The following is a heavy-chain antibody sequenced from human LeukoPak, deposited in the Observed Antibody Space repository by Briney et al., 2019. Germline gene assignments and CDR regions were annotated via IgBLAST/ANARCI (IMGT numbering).Heavy chain of an antibody. CDR1: GFTFSSYS. D-gene: IGHD3-10*01. J-gene: IGHJ4*02. CDR2: ISSSSSYI. V-gene: IGHV3-21*01. CDR3: ARRRPGGGVPDPGEFDY. Sequence: PGGSLRLSCAASGFTFSSYSMNWVRQAPGKGLEWVSSISSSSSYIYYADSVKGRFTISRDNAKNSLYLQMNSLRAEDTAVYYCARRRPGGGVPDPGEFDYWGQGTLVTVSS.